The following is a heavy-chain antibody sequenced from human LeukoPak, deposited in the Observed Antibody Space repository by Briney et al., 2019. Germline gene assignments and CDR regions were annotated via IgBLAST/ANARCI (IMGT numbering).Heavy chain of an antibody. Sequence: ASVKVSCKASGYTFTGYYMHWVRQAPGQGLEWMGWINPNSGGTNYAQKFQGRVTMTRDTSISTAYMELSRLRSDDTAVYYCARDLGVWGSYRLEPYYFDYWGQGTLVTVSS. CDR3: ARDLGVWGSYRLEPYYFDY. CDR2: INPNSGGT. D-gene: IGHD3-16*02. V-gene: IGHV1-2*02. CDR1: GYTFTGYY. J-gene: IGHJ4*02.